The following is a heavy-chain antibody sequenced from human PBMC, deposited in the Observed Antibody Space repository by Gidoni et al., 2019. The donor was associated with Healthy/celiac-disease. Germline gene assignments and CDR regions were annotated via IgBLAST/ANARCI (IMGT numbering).Heavy chain of an antibody. CDR3: ARGGHDYYDSSGYYYVGYNWFDP. J-gene: IGHJ5*02. CDR2: INSDGSST. D-gene: IGHD3-22*01. Sequence: GLVWVSRINSDGSSTSYADSVKGRFTISRDNAKNTLYLQMNSLRAEDTAVYYCARGGHDYYDSSGYYYVGYNWFDPWGQGTLVTVSS. V-gene: IGHV3-74*01.